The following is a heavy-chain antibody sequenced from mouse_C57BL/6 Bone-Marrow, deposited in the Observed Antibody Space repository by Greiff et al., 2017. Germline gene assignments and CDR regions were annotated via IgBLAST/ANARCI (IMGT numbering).Heavy chain of an antibody. V-gene: IGHV1-63*01. Sequence: QVQLQQSEAELVRPGTSVKMSCKASGYTFTNYWIGWAKQRPGHGLEWIGDIYPGGGYTNYNEKFKGKATLTADKSSSTAYMQRSSLTSEDSAIYYCAGGGRGFDVWGTGTTVTVSS. J-gene: IGHJ1*03. CDR2: IYPGGGYT. CDR3: AGGGRGFDV. CDR1: GYTFTNYW.